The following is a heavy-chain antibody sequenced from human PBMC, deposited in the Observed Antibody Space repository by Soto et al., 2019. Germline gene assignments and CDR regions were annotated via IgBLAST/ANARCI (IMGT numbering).Heavy chain of an antibody. CDR2: MNPNSGNT. J-gene: IGHJ5*02. Sequence: QVQLVQSGAEVKKPGASVKVSFKASGYTFTSYDINWVRQATGQGLEWMGWMNPNSGNTGYAQKFQGRVTMTRNTSISTAYMDLSSLRSEDTAVYYCARERSAAGTGWFDPWGQGTLVTASS. V-gene: IGHV1-8*01. CDR3: ARERSAAGTGWFDP. CDR1: GYTFTSYD. D-gene: IGHD6-13*01.